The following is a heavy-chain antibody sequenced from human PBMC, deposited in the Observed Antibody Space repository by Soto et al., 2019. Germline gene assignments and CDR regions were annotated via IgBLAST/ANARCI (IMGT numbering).Heavy chain of an antibody. CDR3: ARELITFYYESSGYSGANWFDP. Sequence: SETLSLTCTVSGGSISSGGFYWSWIRQHPGKGLEWIGYIYYSGSTYYNPSLKSRVTISLDTSKNQFSLKLNSVTAADTAVYYCARELITFYYESSGYSGANWFDPWGQGTLVTV. CDR2: IYYSGST. D-gene: IGHD3-22*01. CDR1: GGSISSGGFY. V-gene: IGHV4-31*03. J-gene: IGHJ5*02.